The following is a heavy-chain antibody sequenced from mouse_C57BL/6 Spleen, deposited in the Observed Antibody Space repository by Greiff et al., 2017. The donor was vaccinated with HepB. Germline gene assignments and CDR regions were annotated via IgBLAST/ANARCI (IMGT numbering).Heavy chain of an antibody. D-gene: IGHD1-1*01. V-gene: IGHV1-15*01. CDR2: IDPETGGT. CDR1: GYTFTDYE. CDR3: TRAGSSYDYAMDY. J-gene: IGHJ4*01. Sequence: VQLQQSGAELVRPGASVTLSCKASGYTFTDYEMHWVKQTPVHGLEWIGAIDPETGGTAYNQKFKGKAILTADKSSSTAYMELRSLTSEDSAVYYCTRAGSSYDYAMDYWGQGTSVTVSS.